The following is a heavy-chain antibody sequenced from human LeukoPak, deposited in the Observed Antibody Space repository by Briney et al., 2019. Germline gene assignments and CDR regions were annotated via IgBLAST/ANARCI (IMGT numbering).Heavy chain of an antibody. CDR3: ARDWMLFHRPDY. CDR1: GFTFSSYE. V-gene: IGHV3-48*03. Sequence: GGSLRLSCAASGFTFSSYEMNWVRQAPGKGLEWVSYISSSGSTIYYADSVKGRFTISRDKAKNSLFLQMNSLRAEDTAMYYCARDWMLFHRPDYWGQGTLVTVSS. J-gene: IGHJ4*02. CDR2: ISSSGSTI. D-gene: IGHD2-21*01.